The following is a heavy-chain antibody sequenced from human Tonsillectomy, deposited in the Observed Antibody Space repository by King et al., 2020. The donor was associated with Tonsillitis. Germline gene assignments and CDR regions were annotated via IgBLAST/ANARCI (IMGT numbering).Heavy chain of an antibody. CDR2: ISAYDGQT. J-gene: IGHJ4*02. V-gene: IGHV1-18*01. D-gene: IGHD6-19*01. Sequence: VQLVQSGAEVKKPGASVKVSCKASGYTFTSFGISWVRLAPGQGLEWMGWISAYDGQTNYAQKLQGRVTMTTDSSTSTAYMELRSLRSDDTSVYYCARDPGYSSGWYLDYWGQGTLVTVSS. CDR1: GYTFTSFG. CDR3: ARDPGYSSGWYLDY.